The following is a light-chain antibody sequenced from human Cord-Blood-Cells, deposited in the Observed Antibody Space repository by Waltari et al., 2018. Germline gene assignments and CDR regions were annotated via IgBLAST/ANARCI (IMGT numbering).Light chain of an antibody. J-gene: IGLJ3*02. CDR2: SNN. Sequence: QSVLTQPPSASGPPGQRVSISCSGSSSNIGSNTLNWYHQLQGTHPKLLIYSNNQRPSGVPARFSGSTSGTSASLAISGLQSEDEADYYCAAWDDSLNGWVFGGGTKLTVL. V-gene: IGLV1-44*01. CDR3: AAWDDSLNGWV. CDR1: SSNIGSNT.